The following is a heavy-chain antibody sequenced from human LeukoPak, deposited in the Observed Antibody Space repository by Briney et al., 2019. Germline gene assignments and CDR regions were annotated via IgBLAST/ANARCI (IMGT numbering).Heavy chain of an antibody. V-gene: IGHV5-51*01. CDR1: GYSFTSYW. D-gene: IGHD4-17*01. J-gene: IGHJ5*02. CDR3: ASNSYGDYLRFDP. Sequence: GESLKISCKGSGYSFTSYWIGWVRQMPGKGLEWMGIIYPGDSDTRYSPSFQGQVTISADKSISTAYLQWSSLKASDTAVYYCASNSYGDYLRFDPWGQGTLVTVSS. CDR2: IYPGDSDT.